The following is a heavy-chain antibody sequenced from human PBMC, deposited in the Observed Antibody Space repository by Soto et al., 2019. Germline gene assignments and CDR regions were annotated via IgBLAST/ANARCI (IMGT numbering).Heavy chain of an antibody. Sequence: GGSLRLSCAASEFTFSNSWVHWVRQAPGKGLVWVSRVNSDGSITSYADSVKGRFTISRDNAKNTLYLQMNSLRAEDTAVYYCASVIYDTSGYYSDYWGQGTLVTVSS. V-gene: IGHV3-74*01. CDR3: ASVIYDTSGYYSDY. CDR2: VNSDGSIT. CDR1: EFTFSNSW. J-gene: IGHJ4*02. D-gene: IGHD3-22*01.